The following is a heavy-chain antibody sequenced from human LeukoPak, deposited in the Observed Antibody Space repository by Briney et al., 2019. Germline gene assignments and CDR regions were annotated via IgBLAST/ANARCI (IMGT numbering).Heavy chain of an antibody. CDR1: GFTFDDYG. Sequence: GGSLRLSCAASGFTFDDYGMSWVRQAPGKGLEWVSYITSSSSTIYYADSVKGRFTISRDNAKNSLYLQMNSLRADDTAVYYCARDRLHYGEYEKTLDYWGQGTLVTVPS. V-gene: IGHV3-48*01. J-gene: IGHJ4*02. CDR2: ITSSSSTI. CDR3: ARDRLHYGEYEKTLDY. D-gene: IGHD4-17*01.